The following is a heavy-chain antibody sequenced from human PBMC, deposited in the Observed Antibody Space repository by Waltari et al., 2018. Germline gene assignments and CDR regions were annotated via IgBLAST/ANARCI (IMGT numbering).Heavy chain of an antibody. CDR1: GFTFSSYA. CDR2: ISVSGDST. Sequence: EVQLLESGGGLVQPGGSLRLSCAASGFTFSSYAMSWVRQAPGKGRGEVLGISVSGDSTDYADSVKGRFTISRDKSKNTLYLQMNSLRAEDTAVYYCAKDLSYVPATVDYWGQGTLVTVSS. CDR3: AKDLSYVPATVDY. V-gene: IGHV3-23*01. D-gene: IGHD2-2*01. J-gene: IGHJ4*02.